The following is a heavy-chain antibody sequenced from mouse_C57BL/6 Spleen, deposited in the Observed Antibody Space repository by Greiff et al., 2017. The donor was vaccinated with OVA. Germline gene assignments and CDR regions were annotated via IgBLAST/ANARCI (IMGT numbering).Heavy chain of an antibody. D-gene: IGHD1-1*01. CDR2: LDPSDSYT. J-gene: IGHJ4*01. CDR1: GYTFTSYW. CDR3: ARKFITTVYAMDY. V-gene: IGHV1-69*01. Sequence: QVQLQQSGAELVMPGASVKLSCKASGYTFTSYWMHWVKQRPGQGLEWIGELDPSDSYTNYNQKFKGKSTLTVDKSSSTAYMQLSSLTSEDSAVYYCARKFITTVYAMDYWGQGTSVTVSS.